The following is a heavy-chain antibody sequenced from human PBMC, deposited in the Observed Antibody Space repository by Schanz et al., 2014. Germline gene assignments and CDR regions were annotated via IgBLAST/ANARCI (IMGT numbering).Heavy chain of an antibody. CDR2: ITTGGNT. CDR1: GFTVNNYA. J-gene: IGHJ5*01. Sequence: EVQLLESGGGLVQPGGSLRLSCTVSGFTVNNYAMNWVRQAPGRGLEWVSSITTGGNTYYRDSVKGRFIVSRDNSKNTLYLEMNRLRVDDTAVYYCSKDKQGSRSDDSWGQGTLVTVSS. V-gene: IGHV3-23*01. D-gene: IGHD2-15*01. CDR3: SKDKQGSRSDDS.